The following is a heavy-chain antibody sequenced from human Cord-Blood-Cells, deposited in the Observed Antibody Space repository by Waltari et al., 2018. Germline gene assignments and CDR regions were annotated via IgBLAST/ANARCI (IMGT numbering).Heavy chain of an antibody. Sequence: EVQLVQSGAEVKKPGESLKISCKGSGYSFTSYWIGWVRQMPGKGLEWMGIIYPGDSDTRYSPSFQGQVTISADKSISTAYLQWSSLKASDTAMYYCARQKVTGVYSLKYWYFVLWGRGTLVTVSS. CDR1: GYSFTSYW. V-gene: IGHV5-51*01. CDR2: IYPGDSDT. D-gene: IGHD7-27*01. J-gene: IGHJ2*01. CDR3: ARQKVTGVYSLKYWYFVL.